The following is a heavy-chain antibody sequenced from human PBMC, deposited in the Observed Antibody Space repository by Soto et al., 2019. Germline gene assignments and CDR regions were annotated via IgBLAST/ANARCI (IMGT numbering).Heavy chain of an antibody. J-gene: IGHJ5*02. Sequence: ASVKGSCKTSGYTLTKHDISWVRQAPGQGLEWMGWISAYNGNTYYAQKFQGRVTLTTDTSTTTAYTEMRNLRSDDTAIYYCARGKQPGSFGSGGNWFDPWG. CDR3: ARGKQPGSFGSGGNWFDP. D-gene: IGHD3-10*01. CDR1: GYTLTKHD. V-gene: IGHV1-18*01. CDR2: ISAYNGNT.